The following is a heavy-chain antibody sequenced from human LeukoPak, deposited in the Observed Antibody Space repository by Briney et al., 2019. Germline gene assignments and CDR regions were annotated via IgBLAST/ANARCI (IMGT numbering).Heavy chain of an antibody. Sequence: PGGSLRLSCAASGFTLSSYAMSWVRQAPGKGLEWVSAISVSGNTYHADSVKGRFTISRDNPKNTLYLQMNSLRAEDTAVYYCARDRDSSSWSSRRVGDYFDYWGQGTLVTVSS. CDR3: ARDRDSSSWSSRRVGDYFDY. CDR1: GFTLSSYA. D-gene: IGHD6-13*01. V-gene: IGHV3-23*01. J-gene: IGHJ4*02. CDR2: ISVSGNT.